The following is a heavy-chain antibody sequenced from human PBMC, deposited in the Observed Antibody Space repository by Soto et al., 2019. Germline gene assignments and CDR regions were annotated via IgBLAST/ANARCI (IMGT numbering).Heavy chain of an antibody. V-gene: IGHV4-4*07. Sequence: TLSLTCTVSGGSISSYYWSWIRQPAGKGLEWIGRIYTSGSTNYNPSLKSRVTMSVDTSKNQFSLKLSSVTAADTAVYYCARDKRYSSSWSYFDYWGQGTLVTVYS. CDR1: GGSISSYY. D-gene: IGHD6-13*01. CDR2: IYTSGST. J-gene: IGHJ4*02. CDR3: ARDKRYSSSWSYFDY.